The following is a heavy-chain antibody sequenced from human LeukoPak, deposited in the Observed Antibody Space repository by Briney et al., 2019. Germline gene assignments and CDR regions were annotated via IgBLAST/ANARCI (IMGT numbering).Heavy chain of an antibody. J-gene: IGHJ4*02. CDR3: ARANRGYCSSPSCSINY. D-gene: IGHD2-2*01. V-gene: IGHV1-2*02. CDR1: GYSFTDYY. CDR2: INPNSGGT. Sequence: ASVKVSCKTSGYSFTDYYMHWVRQAPGQGLEWMGWINPNSGGTTYSQKFQGRVTMTRDTSISTAYMELNRLRSDDTAVYYCARANRGYCSSPSCSINYWGQGTLVTVSS.